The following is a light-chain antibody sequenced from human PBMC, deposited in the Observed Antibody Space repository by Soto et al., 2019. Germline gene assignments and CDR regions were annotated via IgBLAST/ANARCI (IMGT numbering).Light chain of an antibody. CDR2: GVS. CDR1: QDLHID. Sequence: ETLMTQSPATLSVSQGETVTLSCRSSQDLHIDLAWYHQKPGQAPTLLIYGVSARAPGVPARFSGAGSGTEFTLTIRSLQSADFGVYYCQQYATWPRTFGQGTKVAIQ. J-gene: IGKJ2*01. CDR3: QQYATWPRT. V-gene: IGKV3-15*01.